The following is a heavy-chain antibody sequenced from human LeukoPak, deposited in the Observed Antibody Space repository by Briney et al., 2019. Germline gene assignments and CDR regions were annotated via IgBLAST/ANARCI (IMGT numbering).Heavy chain of an antibody. CDR3: AKAHIAAAGTFDY. CDR1: GFTFSSYG. D-gene: IGHD6-13*01. V-gene: IGHV3-30*02. CDR2: IRYDGSNK. J-gene: IGHJ4*02. Sequence: GGSLRLSCAASGFTFSSYGMHWVRQAPGKGLEWVAFIRYDGSNKYYADSVKGRFTISRDNSKNTPYLQMNSLRAEDTAVYYCAKAHIAAAGTFDYWGQGTLVTVSS.